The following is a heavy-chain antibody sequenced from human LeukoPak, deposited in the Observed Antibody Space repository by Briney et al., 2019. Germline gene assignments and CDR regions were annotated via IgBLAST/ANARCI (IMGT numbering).Heavy chain of an antibody. Sequence: GRSVRLSCAASGFTVSSNYMSWVRQAPGKGLEWVSVIYSGGSTYYADSVKGRFTTSRDNSKNTLYLQMNSLGAEDTAVYYCPRHGSGSFDYWGQGTLVTVSS. CDR2: IYSGGST. J-gene: IGHJ4*02. CDR3: PRHGSGSFDY. CDR1: GFTVSSNY. V-gene: IGHV3-66*02. D-gene: IGHD3-10*01.